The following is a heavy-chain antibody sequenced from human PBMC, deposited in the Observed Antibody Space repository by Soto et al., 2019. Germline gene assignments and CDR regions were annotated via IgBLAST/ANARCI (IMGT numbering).Heavy chain of an antibody. J-gene: IGHJ6*02. CDR2: INPNSGGT. D-gene: IGHD6-6*01. Sequence: ASVKVSCKASGYTFTGYYRHWVRQAPGQGLEWMGWINPNSGGTNYAQKFQGRVTMTRDTSISTAYMELSRLISDDTAVYYCARDGSWQLARTGYYYGMDVWGQGTTVTVSS. V-gene: IGHV1-2*02. CDR1: GYTFTGYY. CDR3: ARDGSWQLARTGYYYGMDV.